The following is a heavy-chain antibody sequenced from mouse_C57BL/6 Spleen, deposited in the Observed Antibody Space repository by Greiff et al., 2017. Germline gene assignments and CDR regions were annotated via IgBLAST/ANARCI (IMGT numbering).Heavy chain of an antibody. Sequence: EVQLQQSGPELVKPGASVKISCKASGYSFTGYYMNWVKQSPEKSLEWIGEINPSTGGTTYNQKFKAKATLTVDKSSSTAYMQLKSLTSEDSAVYYCARRGVVYYYAMDYWGQGTSVTVSS. D-gene: IGHD1-1*02. CDR3: ARRGVVYYYAMDY. CDR2: INPSTGGT. CDR1: GYSFTGYY. J-gene: IGHJ4*01. V-gene: IGHV1-42*01.